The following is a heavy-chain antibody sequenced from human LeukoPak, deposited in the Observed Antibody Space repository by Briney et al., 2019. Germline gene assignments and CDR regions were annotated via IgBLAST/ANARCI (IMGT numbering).Heavy chain of an antibody. J-gene: IGHJ3*02. CDR2: KYARGNS. Sequence: SETLSLTCTVSGGSISSYYWSWIRQPAGKGLEWIGRKYARGNSNYNPPVQSRVTMSVDTSKNQFSLKLRSVTAADTAVYYCARGRYCSADICTGGDSFDIWGQGTMVSVSS. D-gene: IGHD2-15*01. CDR3: ARGRYCSADICTGGDSFDI. CDR1: GGSISSYY. V-gene: IGHV4-4*07.